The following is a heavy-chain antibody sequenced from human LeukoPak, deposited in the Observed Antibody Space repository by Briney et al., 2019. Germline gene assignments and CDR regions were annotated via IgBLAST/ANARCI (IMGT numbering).Heavy chain of an antibody. V-gene: IGHV3-21*06. CDR2: ISSSSSSYI. Sequence: GSLRLSCAASGFTCSSYSMNWVRQAPGKGLEWVSSISSSSSSYIHYADSVKGRFTISRDNAKNSLYLQMNSLRAEDTAVYYCARVGSNWSNDYWGQGTLVTVSS. CDR3: ARVGSNWSNDY. CDR1: GFTCSSYS. D-gene: IGHD6-13*01. J-gene: IGHJ4*02.